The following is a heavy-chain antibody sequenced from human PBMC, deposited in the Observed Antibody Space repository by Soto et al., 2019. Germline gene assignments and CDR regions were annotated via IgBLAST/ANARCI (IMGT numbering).Heavy chain of an antibody. Sequence: LRLSCAASGFTFSSYSMNWVRQAPGKGLEWVSSISSSSSYIYYADSVKGRFTISRDNSKNTVYLQVSKLRAEDTAVYFCARDQTDSGGYSDSWGQGTLVTVSS. V-gene: IGHV3-21*01. CDR1: GFTFSSYS. CDR2: ISSSSSYI. J-gene: IGHJ4*02. CDR3: ARDQTDSGGYSDS. D-gene: IGHD3-22*01.